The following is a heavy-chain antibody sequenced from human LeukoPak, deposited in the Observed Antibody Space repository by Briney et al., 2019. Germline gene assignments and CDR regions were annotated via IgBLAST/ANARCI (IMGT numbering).Heavy chain of an antibody. D-gene: IGHD2-8*01. J-gene: IGHJ4*02. CDR1: GGTFSSYA. Sequence: SVKVSCKASGGTFSSYAISWVRQAPGQGLEWMGGIIPIFGTANYAQKFQGRVTITADESTSTAYMELSSLRSEDTAVYYCARDDGGTNGVSPFDYWGQGTLVTVSS. CDR2: IIPIFGTA. CDR3: ARDDGGTNGVSPFDY. V-gene: IGHV1-69*13.